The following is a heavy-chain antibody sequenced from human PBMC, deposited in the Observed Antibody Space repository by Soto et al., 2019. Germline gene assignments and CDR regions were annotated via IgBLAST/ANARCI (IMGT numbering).Heavy chain of an antibody. D-gene: IGHD5-12*01. CDR1: GYTFTSYY. CDR3: ARGVIVAIFGMDV. V-gene: IGHV1-46*01. Sequence: ASVKVSCKASGYTFTSYYMHWVRQAPGQGLEWMGIINPSGGSTTYAQKFQGRVTMTRDTSTSTVYMELSSLRSEDTAVYYCARGVIVAIFGMDVWGQGTTVTVS. CDR2: INPSGGST. J-gene: IGHJ6*02.